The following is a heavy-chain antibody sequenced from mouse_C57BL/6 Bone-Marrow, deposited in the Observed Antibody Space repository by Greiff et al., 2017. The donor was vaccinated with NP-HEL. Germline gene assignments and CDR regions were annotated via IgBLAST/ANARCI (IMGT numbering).Heavy chain of an antibody. Sequence: QVQLQQPGAELVMPGASVKLSCKASGYTFTSYWMHWVQQRPGQGLEWIGEIDPSDSYTNYNQKFTGKSTLTVDKSSSTAYMRLSGLTSEDSTVYYCTRGTVVATDYWGQGTTLTVSS. J-gene: IGHJ2*01. CDR2: IDPSDSYT. CDR1: GYTFTSYW. V-gene: IGHV1-69*01. D-gene: IGHD1-1*01. CDR3: TRGTVVATDY.